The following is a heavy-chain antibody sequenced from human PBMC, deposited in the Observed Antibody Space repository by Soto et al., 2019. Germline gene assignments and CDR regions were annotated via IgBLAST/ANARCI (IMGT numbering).Heavy chain of an antibody. CDR3: ARGAALAGKLDL. CDR1: GFTVTSDS. Sequence: GGSLRLSCEASGFTVTSDSMTSVRHAPGKGLEWVSSISSHGRDIFYADSVKGRYTISRDNAKDSLHLQMNSLTGEDSAGYYCARGAALAGKLDLWGQGSLVTVSS. D-gene: IGHD6-19*01. J-gene: IGHJ4*02. V-gene: IGHV3-21*06. CDR2: ISSHGRDI.